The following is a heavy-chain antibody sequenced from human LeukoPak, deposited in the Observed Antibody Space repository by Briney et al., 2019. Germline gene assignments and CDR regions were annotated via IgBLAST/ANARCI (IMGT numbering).Heavy chain of an antibody. CDR2: MCPSGRT. J-gene: IGHJ5*02. CDR1: NDSISSYC. V-gene: IGHV4-4*08. CDR3: ATSYDGKTAPYDL. D-gene: IGHD4-23*01. Sequence: KPSETLSLTCTVSNDSISSYCCSWVRQPPGKRLEWIGFMCPSGRTDYNPSLKSRVTMSIDTSKNQLSMELRFLTAADTAVYYCATSYDGKTAPYDLWGHGTLVTVSS.